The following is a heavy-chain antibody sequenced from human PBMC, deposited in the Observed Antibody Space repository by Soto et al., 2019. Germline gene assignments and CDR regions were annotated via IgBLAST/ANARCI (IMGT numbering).Heavy chain of an antibody. J-gene: IGHJ4*02. CDR1: GYIFTGYY. CDR2: INPNSGGT. D-gene: IGHD3-22*01. Sequence: ASVNVSFKSSGYIFTGYYLDWVRQAPGQGLEWMGWINPNSGGTDYAQKFQGRVTMTRDTSISTAYVELSRLRSDDTAVYYCARAYYDSSGYCGYWGQGTLVTVSS. V-gene: IGHV1-2*02. CDR3: ARAYYDSSGYCGY.